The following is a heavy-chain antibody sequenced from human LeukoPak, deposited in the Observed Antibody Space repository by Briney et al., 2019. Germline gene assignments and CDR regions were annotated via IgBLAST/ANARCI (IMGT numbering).Heavy chain of an antibody. Sequence: GASVTVSCKASGYTFSSYAIGWVRQAPGQGLEWVGWIAAYNGNTNYAQKLQGRVTMTTDTSTSTAYMELRSLRSDDTAVYYCARGGSGWSRDYWGQGTLVTVSS. V-gene: IGHV1-18*01. D-gene: IGHD6-19*01. CDR2: IAAYNGNT. CDR1: GYTFSSYA. CDR3: ARGGSGWSRDY. J-gene: IGHJ4*02.